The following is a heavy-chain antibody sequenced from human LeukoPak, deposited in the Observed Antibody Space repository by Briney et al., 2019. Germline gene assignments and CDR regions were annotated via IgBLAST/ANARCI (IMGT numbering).Heavy chain of an antibody. CDR2: ISYDGSNK. CDR3: AKDGSLFSSSSWYTHFDY. J-gene: IGHJ4*02. V-gene: IGHV3-30*18. Sequence: GGSLRLSCAASGFTFSSYGMHWVRQAPGKGLEWVAVISYDGSNKYYADSVKGRITISRDNSKNTLYLQMNSLRAEDTAVYYCAKDGSLFSSSSWYTHFDYWGQGTLVTVSS. CDR1: GFTFSSYG. D-gene: IGHD6-13*01.